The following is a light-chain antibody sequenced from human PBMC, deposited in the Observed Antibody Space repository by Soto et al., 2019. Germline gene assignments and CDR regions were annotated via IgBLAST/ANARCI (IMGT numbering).Light chain of an antibody. V-gene: IGKV3-15*01. Sequence: EIVMTQSPATLSASPGERATLSCRASQSVSNNLAWYQQKPGQAPRLLIYGASTRATGIPARFSGSGSETEFTLTISSLESEDFAVYYCQQHNNWPPWTFGQGTKVEIK. J-gene: IGKJ1*01. CDR1: QSVSNN. CDR2: GAS. CDR3: QQHNNWPPWT.